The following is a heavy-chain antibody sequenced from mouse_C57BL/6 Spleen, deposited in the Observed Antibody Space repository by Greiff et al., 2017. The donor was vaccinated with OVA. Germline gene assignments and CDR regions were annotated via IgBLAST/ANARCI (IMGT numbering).Heavy chain of an antibody. CDR2: IHPNSGST. CDR1: GYTFTSYW. V-gene: IGHV1-64*01. CDR3: ANGERDGYFDV. J-gene: IGHJ1*03. Sequence: QVQLQQPGAELVKPGASVKLSCKASGYTFTSYWMHWVKQRPGQGLEWIGMIHPNSGSTNYNEKFKSKATLTVDKSSSTAYMQLSSLTSGDAAVYYWANGERDGYFDVWGTGTTVTVSS.